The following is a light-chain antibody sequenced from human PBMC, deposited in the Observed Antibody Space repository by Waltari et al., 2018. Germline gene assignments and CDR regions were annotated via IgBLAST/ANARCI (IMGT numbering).Light chain of an antibody. CDR3: QRYNSAPWT. J-gene: IGKJ1*01. CDR1: QDISDDY. CDR2: LAS. Sequence: DFQMTQSPSSLSASVGDTVTINCRASQDISDDYLAWYQQKPGKSPELLIYLASTLQFGVPSRFRGSGSGKDFTLTITSLQPEDVATYYCQRYNSAPWTFGQGTKV. V-gene: IGKV1-27*01.